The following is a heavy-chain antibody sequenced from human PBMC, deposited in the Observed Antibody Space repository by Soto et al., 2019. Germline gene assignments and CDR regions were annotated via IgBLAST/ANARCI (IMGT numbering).Heavy chain of an antibody. CDR1: GGSFSGYY. CDR2: INHSGST. Sequence: SETLSLTCAVYGGSFSGYYWSWIRQPPGKGLEWIGEINHSGSTNYNPSLKSRVTISVDTSKNQFSLKLSSVTAADTAVYYCARVSRYYYYGMDVWGQGTTVTVSS. V-gene: IGHV4-34*01. CDR3: ARVSRYYYYGMDV. J-gene: IGHJ6*02.